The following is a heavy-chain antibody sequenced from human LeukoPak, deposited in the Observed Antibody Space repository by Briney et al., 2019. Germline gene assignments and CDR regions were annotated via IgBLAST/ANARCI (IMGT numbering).Heavy chain of an antibody. D-gene: IGHD3-3*01. CDR2: IIPIFGTK. J-gene: IGHJ6*04. CDR3: GRSGSYDVLSGYYMYGMDV. V-gene: IGHV1-69*13. CDR1: GGTFSRYG. Sequence: SVKVSCTVSGGTFSRYGISWVRQAPGQELEWMGRIIPIFGTKNYAQKFQGRVTITADESTSTVYMELSSLRSADTAIYYCGRSGSYDVLSGYYMYGMDVWGKGTTVIVSS.